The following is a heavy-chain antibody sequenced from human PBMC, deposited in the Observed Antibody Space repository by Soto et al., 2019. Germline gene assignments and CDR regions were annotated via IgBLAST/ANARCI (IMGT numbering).Heavy chain of an antibody. CDR2: ISYDGSNK. Sequence: GGSLRLSCAASGFTFSSYGMHWVRQAPGKGLEWVAVISYDGSNKYYADSVKGRFTISRDNSKNTLYLQMNSLRAEDTAVYYCAKAHAGYSSSWYKVVSYYGMDVWGQGTTVTVSS. CDR1: GFTFSSYG. CDR3: AKAHAGYSSSWYKVVSYYGMDV. J-gene: IGHJ6*02. D-gene: IGHD6-13*01. V-gene: IGHV3-30*18.